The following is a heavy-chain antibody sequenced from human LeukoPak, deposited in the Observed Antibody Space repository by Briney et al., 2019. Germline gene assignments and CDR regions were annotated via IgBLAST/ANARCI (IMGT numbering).Heavy chain of an antibody. Sequence: SVKVSCKASGGTFSSYAISWVRQAPGQGREWMGGIIPILGIANYAQKLQGRVTITADKSTSTAYMELSSLRSEDTAVYYCARETYSYGLEGGAFDIWGQGTMVTVSS. CDR3: ARETYSYGLEGGAFDI. D-gene: IGHD5-18*01. V-gene: IGHV1-69*10. J-gene: IGHJ3*02. CDR2: IIPILGIA. CDR1: GGTFSSYA.